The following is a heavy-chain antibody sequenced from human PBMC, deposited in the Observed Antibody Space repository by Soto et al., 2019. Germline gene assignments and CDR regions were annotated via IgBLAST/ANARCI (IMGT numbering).Heavy chain of an antibody. D-gene: IGHD5-12*01. V-gene: IGHV4-31*03. Sequence: QVQLQESGPGLVRPSQTLSLICSVSGGSLSSDRYYWSWLRQRPGKGREWIGYIFYSGNAYYNPSRKRRVTISLDTSKNQFSLKVNSATAADSAVYYCATIPTASTTPLFDYWGQGTLVTVSS. J-gene: IGHJ4*02. CDR1: GGSLSSDRYY. CDR2: IFYSGNA. CDR3: ATIPTASTTPLFDY.